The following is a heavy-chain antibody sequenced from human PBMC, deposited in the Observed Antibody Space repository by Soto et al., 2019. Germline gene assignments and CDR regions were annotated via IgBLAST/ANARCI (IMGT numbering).Heavy chain of an antibody. D-gene: IGHD1-26*01. CDR1: GGSISSYY. V-gene: IGHV4-59*01. CDR3: ARGPIRGSYHNFDY. CDR2: IYYSGST. J-gene: IGHJ4*02. Sequence: QVQLQESGPGLVKPSETLSLTCTVSGGSISSYYWSWIRQPPGKGLEWIGYIYYSGSTNYNPSLKSRVTISVDTSKNQCSLKLSSVTAADTAVYDCARGPIRGSYHNFDYWGQGTLVTVSS.